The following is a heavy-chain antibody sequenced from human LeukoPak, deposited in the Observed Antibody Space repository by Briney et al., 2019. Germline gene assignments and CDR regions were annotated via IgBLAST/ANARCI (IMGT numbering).Heavy chain of an antibody. J-gene: IGHJ3*02. D-gene: IGHD6-19*01. CDR3: ARRDSSGSRAFDI. Sequence: GESLQISCKGTGYSFTSYWIGWVRQMPGKGLEWMGIIYPGDSDTRYSPSFQGQVTISADKSISTAYLQWSSLKASDTAVYYCARRDSSGSRAFDIWGQGTMVTVSS. CDR1: GYSFTSYW. V-gene: IGHV5-51*01. CDR2: IYPGDSDT.